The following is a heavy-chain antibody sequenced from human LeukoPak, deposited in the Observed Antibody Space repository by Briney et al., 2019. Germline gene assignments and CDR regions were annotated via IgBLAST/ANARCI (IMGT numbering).Heavy chain of an antibody. D-gene: IGHD1-26*01. CDR2: ITSSSSYI. V-gene: IGHV3-21*06. CDR1: GFTFSSYN. Sequence: GGSLRLSCAASGFTFSSYNMNWVRQAPGKGLEWVSSITSSSSYIYYADSVKGRFTISRDNAKNSLYLQMDSLRVEDTAEYYCARDPYSGNYGAYYYYYMDVWGKGTTVTISS. CDR3: ARDPYSGNYGAYYYYYMDV. J-gene: IGHJ6*03.